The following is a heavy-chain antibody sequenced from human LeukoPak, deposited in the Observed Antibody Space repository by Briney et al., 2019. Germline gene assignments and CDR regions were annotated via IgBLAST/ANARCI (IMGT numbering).Heavy chain of an antibody. Sequence: SGPGLVKPSETLSLTCSVSGGSISSSNNYWGWIRQPPGKGLEWIGAISYSGSTNYNPSLKSRVTISVDTSKNQFSLKLSSVTAADTAVYYCARLGYRDGYNFYYYYYMDVWGKGTTVTISS. D-gene: IGHD5-24*01. J-gene: IGHJ6*03. CDR3: ARLGYRDGYNFYYYYYMDV. CDR2: ISYSGST. CDR1: GGSISSSNNY. V-gene: IGHV4-39*07.